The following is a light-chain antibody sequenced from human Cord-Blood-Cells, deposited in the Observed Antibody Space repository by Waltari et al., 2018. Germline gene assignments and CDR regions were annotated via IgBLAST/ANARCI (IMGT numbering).Light chain of an antibody. CDR3: QQYYSTLPYT. J-gene: IGKJ2*01. CDR2: AAS. Sequence: DIQMTQSPSSLSASVGDRVTITCRASQSISSYLNWYQQKPGKAPKLLIYAASSLQSGVPSRFSGSGSGTDFTLTISSLQAEDVAVYYCQQYYSTLPYTFGQGTKLEIK. CDR1: QSISSY. V-gene: IGKV1-39*01.